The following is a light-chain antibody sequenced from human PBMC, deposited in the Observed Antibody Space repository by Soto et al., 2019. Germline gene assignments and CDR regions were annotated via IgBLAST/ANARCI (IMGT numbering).Light chain of an antibody. CDR1: NSDIGYYTR. CDR3: CSLTTSPNYV. Sequence: QSVLTQPASVSGSPGQSITISCTGTNSDIGYYTRVSWYQQHPGKAPKLVIYEVSNRPSGVSDRFSGSKSGNTASLTISGLQAEDEADYYCCSLTTSPNYVFGSGTKVTVL. J-gene: IGLJ1*01. V-gene: IGLV2-14*01. CDR2: EVS.